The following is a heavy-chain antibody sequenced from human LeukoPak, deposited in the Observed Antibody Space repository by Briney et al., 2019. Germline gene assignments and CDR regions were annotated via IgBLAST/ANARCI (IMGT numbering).Heavy chain of an antibody. V-gene: IGHV1-69*04. J-gene: IGHJ6*02. CDR1: GGTFSSYA. CDR3: ARGGAHGYCSGGSCYVYYGMDV. Sequence: ASVKVSCKASGGTFSSYAISWVRQAPGQGLEWMGRIIPILGIANYAQKFQGRVTITADKSTSTAYMELSSLRSEDTAVYYCARGGAHGYCSGGSCYVYYGMDVWGQGTTVTVSS. CDR2: IIPILGIA. D-gene: IGHD2-15*01.